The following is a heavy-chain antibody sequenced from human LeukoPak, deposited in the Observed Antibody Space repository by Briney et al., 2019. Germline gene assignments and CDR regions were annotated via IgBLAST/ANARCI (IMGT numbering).Heavy chain of an antibody. J-gene: IGHJ4*02. CDR2: IYYSGHT. CDR3: ARHYGP. V-gene: IGHV4-39*01. CDR1: GDSINSDNYY. D-gene: IGHD3-10*01. Sequence: SETLSLTCTVSGDSINSDNYYWGWIRQPPGKGLEWIGTIYYSGHTLYNPFLKSRVTVSIDTSKNQFSLKLNSVTATDTAVYYCARHYGPWGQGTLVTVSS.